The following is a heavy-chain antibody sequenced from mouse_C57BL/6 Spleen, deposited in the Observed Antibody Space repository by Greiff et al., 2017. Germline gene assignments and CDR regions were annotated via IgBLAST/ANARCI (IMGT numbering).Heavy chain of an antibody. J-gene: IGHJ2*01. CDR2: INPNNGGT. D-gene: IGHD4-1*01. CDR1: GYTFTDYN. CDR3: ARAPNWDEGGYFDY. Sequence: EVQLQQSGPELVKPGASVKIPCKASGYTFTDYNMDWVKQSHGKSLEWIGDINPNNGGTIYNQKFKGKATLTVDKSSSTAYMELRSLTSEDTAVYYCARAPNWDEGGYFDYWGQGTTLTVSS. V-gene: IGHV1-18*01.